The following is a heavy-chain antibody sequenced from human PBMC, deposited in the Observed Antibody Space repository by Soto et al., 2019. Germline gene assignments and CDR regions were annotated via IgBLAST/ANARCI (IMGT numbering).Heavy chain of an antibody. CDR3: ARPYYYDSSGYYLPLRN. J-gene: IGHJ4*02. CDR1: GFTFSSYA. Sequence: PGGSLRLSCAASGFTFSSYAMHWVRQAPGKGLEWVAVISYDGSNKYYADSVKGRFTISRDNSKNTLYLQMNSLRAEDTAVYYCARPYYYDSSGYYLPLRNWGQGTLVTVSS. CDR2: ISYDGSNK. V-gene: IGHV3-30-3*01. D-gene: IGHD3-22*01.